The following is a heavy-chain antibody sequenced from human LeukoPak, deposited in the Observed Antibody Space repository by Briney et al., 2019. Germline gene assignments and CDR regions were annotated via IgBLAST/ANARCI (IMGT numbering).Heavy chain of an antibody. Sequence: SETLSLTCTVSGGSISSSSYYWGWIRQPPGKGLEWIGSIYHSGSTYYNPSLKSRVTIAVETSKNQFSLKLSSVTAADTAVYYCASDIAVAGYFDYWGQGTLVTVSS. J-gene: IGHJ4*02. V-gene: IGHV4-39*07. CDR2: IYHSGST. CDR3: ASDIAVAGYFDY. D-gene: IGHD6-19*01. CDR1: GGSISSSSYY.